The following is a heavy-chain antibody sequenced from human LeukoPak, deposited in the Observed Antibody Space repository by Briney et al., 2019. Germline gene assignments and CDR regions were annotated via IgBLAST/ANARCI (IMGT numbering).Heavy chain of an antibody. V-gene: IGHV3-23*01. J-gene: IGHJ3*02. Sequence: GGSLRLSCAASGFTFSSYAMSWVRQAPGKGLEWVSAISGSGGSTYYADSVKGRFTIPRDNSKNTLYLQMNSLRAEDTAVYYCAKGYYYGSGADAFDIWGQGTMVTVSS. CDR2: ISGSGGST. D-gene: IGHD3-10*01. CDR1: GFTFSSYA. CDR3: AKGYYYGSGADAFDI.